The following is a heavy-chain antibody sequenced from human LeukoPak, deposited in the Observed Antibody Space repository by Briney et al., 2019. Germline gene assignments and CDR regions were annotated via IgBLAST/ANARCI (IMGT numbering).Heavy chain of an antibody. V-gene: IGHV3-7*03. CDR1: GFTFSSYW. J-gene: IGHJ6*03. Sequence: PGGSLRLSCAASGFTFSSYWMSWVRQAPGKGLEWVANIKQDGSEKYYVDSVKGRFTISRDNAKNSLYLQMNSLRAEDTALYYCARDGVEVVPAAMTYYYYYYMDVWGKGTTVTVSS. CDR3: ARDGVEVVPAAMTYYYYYYMDV. CDR2: IKQDGSEK. D-gene: IGHD2-2*01.